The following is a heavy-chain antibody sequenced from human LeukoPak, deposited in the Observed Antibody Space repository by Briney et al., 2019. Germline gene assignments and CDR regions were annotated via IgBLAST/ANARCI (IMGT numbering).Heavy chain of an antibody. V-gene: IGHV3-30*02. CDR2: IRYDGSNK. Sequence: GGSLRLSCAASGFTFSSYGMHWARQAPGKGLEWVAFIRYDGSNKYYADSVKGRFTISRDNSKNTLYLQMNSLRAEDTAVYYCAKDGSGYSSSWHTTYFDYWGQGTLVTVSS. J-gene: IGHJ4*02. CDR1: GFTFSSYG. CDR3: AKDGSGYSSSWHTTYFDY. D-gene: IGHD6-13*01.